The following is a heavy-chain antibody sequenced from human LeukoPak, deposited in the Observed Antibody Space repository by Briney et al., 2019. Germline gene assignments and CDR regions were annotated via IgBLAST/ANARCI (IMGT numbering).Heavy chain of an antibody. J-gene: IGHJ4*02. CDR3: AREKTTYYYDSSGYSDPDLDY. CDR1: GDSFSSNSAA. V-gene: IGHV6-1*01. Sequence: SQTLSLTCAISGDSFSSNSAAWNWIRQSPSRGLEWLGRTYYRSKWYNDYAVSVKSRITINPDTSKNQFSLQLNSVTPEDTAVYYCAREKTTYYYDSSGYSDPDLDYWGQGTLVTVSS. CDR2: TYYRSKWYN. D-gene: IGHD3-22*01.